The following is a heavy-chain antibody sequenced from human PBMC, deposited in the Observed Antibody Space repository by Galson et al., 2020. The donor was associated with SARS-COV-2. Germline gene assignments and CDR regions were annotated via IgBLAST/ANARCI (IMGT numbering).Heavy chain of an antibody. V-gene: IGHV1-24*01. Sequence: ASVKVSCKVSGYTLTELSMHWVRQAPGKGLEWMGGFDPEDGETIYAQKFQGRVTMTEDTSTDTAYMELSSLRSEDTAVYYCARSGRVVVAGSVFYFYMDVWGKGTTVTVSS. CDR3: ARSGRVVVAGSVFYFYMDV. D-gene: IGHD2-15*01. CDR1: GYTLTELS. CDR2: FDPEDGET. J-gene: IGHJ6*03.